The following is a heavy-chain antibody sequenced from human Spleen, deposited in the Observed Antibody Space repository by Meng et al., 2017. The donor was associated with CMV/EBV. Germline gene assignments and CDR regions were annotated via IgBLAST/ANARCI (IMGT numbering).Heavy chain of an antibody. V-gene: IGHV1-69*05. CDR2: IIPIFGTA. D-gene: IGHD4-23*01. CDR3: ARVVVTPSSGYYYGMDV. Sequence: SVKVSCKASGGTFSSYTISWVRQAPGQGLEWMGGIIPIFGTANYAQKFQGRVTITTDESTSTAYMELSSLRSEDTAVYYCARVVVTPSSGYYYGMDVWGQGTTVTVSS. J-gene: IGHJ6*02. CDR1: GGTFSSYT.